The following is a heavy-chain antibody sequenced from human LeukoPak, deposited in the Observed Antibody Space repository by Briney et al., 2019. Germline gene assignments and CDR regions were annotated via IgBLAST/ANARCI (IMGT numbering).Heavy chain of an antibody. CDR2: INPNSGGT. Sequence: GASVTVSCKASGYTFTGYYMHWVRQAPGQGLEWMGWINPNSGGTNYAQKFQGRVTMTRDTSISTAYMELSRLRSDDTAVYYCARAGGCCSGGSCYWDYFDYWGQGTLVTVSP. D-gene: IGHD2-15*01. V-gene: IGHV1-2*02. J-gene: IGHJ4*02. CDR3: ARAGGCCSGGSCYWDYFDY. CDR1: GYTFTGYY.